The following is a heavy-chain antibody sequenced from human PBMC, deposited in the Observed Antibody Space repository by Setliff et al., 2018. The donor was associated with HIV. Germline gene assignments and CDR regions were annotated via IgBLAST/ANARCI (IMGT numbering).Heavy chain of an antibody. CDR1: GGSISSHY. CDR3: ARLVSSSSKFDS. Sequence: SETLSLTCTVSGGSISSHYWSWIRQPPGKGLEWVGYIYYSGSTNYNPSLKSRVTISVDTSKNQFSLKLSSVTAADTAVYYCARLVSSSSKFDSWGQGTLVTVS. J-gene: IGHJ4*02. V-gene: IGHV4-59*11. CDR2: IYYSGST. D-gene: IGHD6-6*01.